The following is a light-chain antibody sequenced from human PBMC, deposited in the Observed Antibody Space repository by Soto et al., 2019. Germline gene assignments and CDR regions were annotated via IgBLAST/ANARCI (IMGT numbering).Light chain of an antibody. J-gene: IGKJ2*01. CDR1: QSVTSTY. Sequence: ETVLTQSPGTLYLSPGERATLSCRASQSVTSTYLVWYQQKPGQAPKLLIYGASSRATGIPDRFSGSGSGTDFTLTISRLEPEDSAVYYCQQYGSSPPYTFGQGTKLEIK. CDR2: GAS. V-gene: IGKV3-20*01. CDR3: QQYGSSPPYT.